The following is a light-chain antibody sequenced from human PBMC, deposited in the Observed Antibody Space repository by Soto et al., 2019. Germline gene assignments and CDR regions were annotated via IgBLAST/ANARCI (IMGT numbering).Light chain of an antibody. V-gene: IGKV3-15*01. J-gene: IGKJ2*01. Sequence: EIVMTQSPANLSVSPGERATLSCRAGQSVSSNLAWYQQKPGQGPRLLIYGASTRATSTPARFSGSRSGTGFTLTINSLQSEDFAVSYCQQYNKWPPYTFGQGTKLEIK. CDR1: QSVSSN. CDR2: GAS. CDR3: QQYNKWPPYT.